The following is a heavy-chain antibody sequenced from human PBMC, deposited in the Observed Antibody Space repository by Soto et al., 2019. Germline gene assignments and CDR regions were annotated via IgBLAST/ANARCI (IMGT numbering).Heavy chain of an antibody. Sequence: SETLSLTCTVSGGSISGYYWSWIRQPPGKGLEWIGYIYYSGSTNYNPSLKSRVTISADTSKNQFSLKLTSVTAADTAVYYCARGGYSSGWNNYFDYWGQGTLVTVSS. CDR2: IYYSGST. V-gene: IGHV4-59*01. D-gene: IGHD6-19*01. CDR3: ARGGYSSGWNNYFDY. CDR1: GGSISGYY. J-gene: IGHJ4*02.